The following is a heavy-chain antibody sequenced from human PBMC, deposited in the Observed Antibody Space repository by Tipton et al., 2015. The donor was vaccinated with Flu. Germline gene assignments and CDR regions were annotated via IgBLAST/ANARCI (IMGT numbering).Heavy chain of an antibody. J-gene: IGHJ5*02. CDR3: ARGLMGWDATTDT. CDR2: IYTGGST. D-gene: IGHD1-1*01. CDR1: GFIISNYY. V-gene: IGHV3-53*01. Sequence: SLRLSCAASGFIISNYYMSWVRQAPGKGLGCVSVIYTGGSTSYTDSVKGRFTISRDNSKNTLYLQMSGLRVEDTAVYYCARGLMGWDATTDTWGQGTLVTVAS.